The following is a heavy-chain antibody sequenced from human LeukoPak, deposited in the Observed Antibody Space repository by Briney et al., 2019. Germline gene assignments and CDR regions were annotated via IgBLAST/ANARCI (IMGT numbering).Heavy chain of an antibody. D-gene: IGHD6-13*01. CDR3: ARQEGSTWYVDY. J-gene: IGHJ4*02. CDR2: IYPGDSDT. CDR1: GYSFIGYW. Sequence: GESLKISCKGSGYSFIGYWIAWVRQMPGKGLEWMGVIYPGDSDTRYSPSFQGQVTISADKSTSTAYLQWSSLKASDTAMYYCARQEGSTWYVDYWGQGTLVTVSS. V-gene: IGHV5-51*01.